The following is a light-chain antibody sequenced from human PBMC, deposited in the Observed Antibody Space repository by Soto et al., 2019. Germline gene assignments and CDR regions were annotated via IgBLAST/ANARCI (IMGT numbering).Light chain of an antibody. Sequence: QLVLTQSSSASASLGSSVKLTCTLSSGHSSYIIAWHQQQPGKAPRYLMKLEGSGSYNKGSGVPDRFSGSSSGADRYLPISNLQSEDEADYYCETWDSNTHWVYGGGTKLT. CDR1: SGHSSYI. CDR3: ETWDSNTHWV. CDR2: LEGSGSY. J-gene: IGLJ3*02. V-gene: IGLV4-60*03.